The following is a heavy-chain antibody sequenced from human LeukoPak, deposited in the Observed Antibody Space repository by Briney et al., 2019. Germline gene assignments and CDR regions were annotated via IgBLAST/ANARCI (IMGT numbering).Heavy chain of an antibody. CDR2: ISGYNGNT. CDR3: ARNPVGYYDENPYPYYFDY. CDR1: GYTFSNFG. V-gene: IGHV1-18*01. D-gene: IGHD3-22*01. J-gene: IGHJ4*02. Sequence: ASVKVSCKATGYTFSNFGISWVRQAPGQGPEWMGWISGYNGNTKYAQKFQGRVSMTTDTSTSTAYMELRSLRSDDTAVYYCARNPVGYYDENPYPYYFDYWGQGTLVAVSS.